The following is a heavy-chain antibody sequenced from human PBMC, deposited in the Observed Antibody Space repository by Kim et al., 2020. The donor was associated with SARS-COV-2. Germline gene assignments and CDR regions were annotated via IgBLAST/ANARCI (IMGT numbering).Heavy chain of an antibody. D-gene: IGHD3-16*02. CDR1: GYTFTNNA. V-gene: IGHV7-4-1*02. CDR2: INTDPGNP. J-gene: IGHJ4*02. CDR3: ARVIWGTYRYTDY. Sequence: ASGKVSCKASGYTFTNNAISWVRQAPGQGLEWMGWINTDPGNPTYAQAFTRRFVFSVDTSVTTAYLQISSLEAEDTALYYCARVIWGTYRYTDYWGQGTL.